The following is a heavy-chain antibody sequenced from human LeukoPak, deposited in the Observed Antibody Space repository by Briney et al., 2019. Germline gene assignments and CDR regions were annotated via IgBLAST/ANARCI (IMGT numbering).Heavy chain of an antibody. Sequence: SETLSLTCTVSGGSISSSSYYWGWIRQPPGKGPEWIGSIYYSGSTYYNPSLKSRVTISVDTSKNQFSLKLSSVAAADTAVYYCGGLQAAAGADWGQGTLVTVSS. CDR2: IYYSGST. V-gene: IGHV4-39*01. CDR3: GGLQAAAGAD. D-gene: IGHD6-13*01. J-gene: IGHJ4*02. CDR1: GGSISSSSYY.